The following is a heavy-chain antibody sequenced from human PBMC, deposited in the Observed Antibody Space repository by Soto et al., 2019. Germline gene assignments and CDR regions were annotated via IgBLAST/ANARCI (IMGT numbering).Heavy chain of an antibody. J-gene: IGHJ4*02. V-gene: IGHV1-3*01. CDR2: INAGNGDT. Sequence: ASVKVSCKTSGYTFTTYAVHWVRQAPGQRLEWMGWINAGNGDTKYSQRFQGRVTITRDTSASTAYLDLSSLKSEDTAVYYCATAPLHIRWGQGTLVTVSS. CDR3: ATAPLHIR. CDR1: GYTFTTYA. D-gene: IGHD4-4*01.